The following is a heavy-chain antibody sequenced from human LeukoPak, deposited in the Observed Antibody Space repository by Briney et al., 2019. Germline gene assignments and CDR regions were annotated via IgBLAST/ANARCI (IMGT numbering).Heavy chain of an antibody. CDR1: GFSVTNNY. J-gene: IGHJ4*02. D-gene: IGHD5-24*01. Sequence: GGSLRLPCAVSGFSVTNNYMSWVRQAPGKGLEWVSVFYVGGATYYADSVKGRFTISRDNSENTLYLQMKSLRAEDTAVYYCARGDGYNFFDYWGQGTLVTVSS. V-gene: IGHV3-53*01. CDR3: ARGDGYNFFDY. CDR2: FYVGGAT.